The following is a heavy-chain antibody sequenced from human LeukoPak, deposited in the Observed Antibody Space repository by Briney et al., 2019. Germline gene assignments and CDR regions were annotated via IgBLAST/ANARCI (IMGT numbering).Heavy chain of an antibody. D-gene: IGHD6-19*01. CDR1: GGSFSGYY. V-gene: IGHV4-34*01. CDR3: ASGRRAGTGWFVRSPFDY. J-gene: IGHJ4*02. Sequence: PSETLSLTCAVYGGSFSGYYWSWIRQPPGKGLEWIGEINHSGSTNFNPSLKSRVTISVDTSKNQFSLNLSSVTAADTAVYYCASGRRAGTGWFVRSPFDYWGQGTLVTVSS. CDR2: INHSGST.